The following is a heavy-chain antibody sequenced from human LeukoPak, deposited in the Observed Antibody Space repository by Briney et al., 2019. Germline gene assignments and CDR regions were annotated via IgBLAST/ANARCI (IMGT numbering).Heavy chain of an antibody. Sequence: SVKVSCKASGYTLTELSMHWVRQAPGKGLEWMGGFDPEDGETIYAQKFQGRVTMTEDTSTDTAYMELSSLRSEDTAVYYCATFLPGSSSVGAFDIWGQGTMVTVSS. D-gene: IGHD6-6*01. CDR1: GYTLTELS. CDR3: ATFLPGSSSVGAFDI. CDR2: FDPEDGET. V-gene: IGHV1-24*01. J-gene: IGHJ3*02.